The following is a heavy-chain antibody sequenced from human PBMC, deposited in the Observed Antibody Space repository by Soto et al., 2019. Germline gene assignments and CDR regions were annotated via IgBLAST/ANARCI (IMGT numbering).Heavy chain of an antibody. CDR3: ARDSRPPRE. J-gene: IGHJ4*02. V-gene: IGHV1-18*01. CDR1: GYTFTSYH. Sequence: QVQLVQSGAEVKKPGASVKVSCKASGYTFTSYHITWVRQAPGQGLEWMGWIRAYNGNTNYAQKLQGRVTMTTDTATSTAYRERGSVRAGATAGYYCARDSRPPREWGQGTPVTVSS. CDR2: IRAYNGNT.